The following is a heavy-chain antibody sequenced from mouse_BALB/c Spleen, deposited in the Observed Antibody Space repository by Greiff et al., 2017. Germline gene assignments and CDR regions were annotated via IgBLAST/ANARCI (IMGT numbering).Heavy chain of an antibody. CDR3: ARLGYDYDGAAMDY. CDR2: INPYNDGT. J-gene: IGHJ4*01. CDR1: GYTFTSYV. Sequence: EVQLQESGPELVKPGASVKMSCKASGYTFTSYVMHWVKQKPGQGLEWIGYINPYNDGTKYNEKFKGKATLTSDKSSSTAYMELSSLTSEDSAVYYCARLGYDYDGAAMDYWGQGTSVTVSS. V-gene: IGHV1-14*01. D-gene: IGHD2-4*01.